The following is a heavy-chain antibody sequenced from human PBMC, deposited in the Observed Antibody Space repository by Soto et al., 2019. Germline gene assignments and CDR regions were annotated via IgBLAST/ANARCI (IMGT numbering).Heavy chain of an antibody. CDR3: PKAAVDQFVDNCFDS. V-gene: IGHV3-9*01. D-gene: IGHD2-2*01. Sequence: GGSLRLSCVASGFSFDDYAMHWVGQAPGKGMGWVAGIRWSSGGISYADSVKGRISRSRDKAKNSLHLEMNSLRAEGKCLYHCPKAAVDQFVDNCFDSWRQGTLVTFSS. CDR1: GFSFDDYA. J-gene: IGHJ5*01. CDR2: IRWSSGGI.